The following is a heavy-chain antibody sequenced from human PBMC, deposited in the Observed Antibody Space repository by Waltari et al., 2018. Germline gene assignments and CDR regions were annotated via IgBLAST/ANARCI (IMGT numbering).Heavy chain of an antibody. Sequence: QVQLQQWGAGLLKPSETLSLTCAVYGGSFSGYYWSWIRQPPGKGLEWIGEINHSGSPNHTPSLKSPVTLSVYTAKNQVSQKLSSVTAAATAVYYCARGYSSIWRRKRFEYWGQGTLVTVSS. CDR1: GGSFSGYY. J-gene: IGHJ4*02. D-gene: IGHD6-13*01. CDR3: ARGYSSIWRRKRFEY. CDR2: INHSGSP. V-gene: IGHV4-34*01.